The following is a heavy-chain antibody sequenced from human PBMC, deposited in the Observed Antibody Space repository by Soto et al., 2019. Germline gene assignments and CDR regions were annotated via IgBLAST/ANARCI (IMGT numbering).Heavy chain of an antibody. Sequence: SWSPALARAVCGGCVKIAVDSWCWNHQPPGKGLEWIGYIYYSGSTYYNPSLKSRVTISVDTSKNQFSLKLSSVTAADTAVYYCARGPVRGAAAGPTLVDYWGQGTLVTVSS. CDR2: IYYSGST. CDR1: GGCVKIAVDS. D-gene: IGHD6-13*01. CDR3: ARGPVRGAAAGPTLVDY. V-gene: IGHV4-30-4*01. J-gene: IGHJ4*02.